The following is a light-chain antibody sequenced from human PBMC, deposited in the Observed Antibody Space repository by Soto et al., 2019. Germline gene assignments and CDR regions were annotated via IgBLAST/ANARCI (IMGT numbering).Light chain of an antibody. V-gene: IGKV3-15*01. CDR3: QQYNTWPMYT. Sequence: EIVMTQSPATLSVSPGERATLSCRASQSVSSNLAWYQQKPGQAPRLLIYGASTRATGIPARFSGSGSGTEFTLTISSLQSEDVAVYYCQQYNTWPMYTFGQGTKLAIK. CDR2: GAS. J-gene: IGKJ2*01. CDR1: QSVSSN.